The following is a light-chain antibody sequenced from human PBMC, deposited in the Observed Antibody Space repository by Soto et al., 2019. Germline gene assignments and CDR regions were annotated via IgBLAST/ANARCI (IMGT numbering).Light chain of an antibody. J-gene: IGLJ3*02. CDR1: SSDIGDYNY. CDR3: GSYVGSKSFV. V-gene: IGLV2-8*01. Sequence: QSVLTQPPSASGSLGQSVTISCTGTSSDIGDYNYVSWYQHHAGKAPKLMIYEVSQRPSGVPDRFSGSKSGNTASLTVSGLQAEDEADYYCGSYVGSKSFVFGGGTKLTVL. CDR2: EVS.